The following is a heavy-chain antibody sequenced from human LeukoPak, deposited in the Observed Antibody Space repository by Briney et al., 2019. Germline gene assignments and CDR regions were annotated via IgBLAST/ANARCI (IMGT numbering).Heavy chain of an antibody. D-gene: IGHD4-11*01. CDR2: IYSGGET. CDR1: SSYA. J-gene: IGHJ4*02. Sequence: SSYAMTWVRQSPGKGLEWIGSIYSGGETHYNPSLNSRVTIFLDTSKNRFSLNLISVTATDTAVYYCVRDYSNFVQGDWGQGTLVTVSS. V-gene: IGHV4-39*02. CDR3: VRDYSNFVQGD.